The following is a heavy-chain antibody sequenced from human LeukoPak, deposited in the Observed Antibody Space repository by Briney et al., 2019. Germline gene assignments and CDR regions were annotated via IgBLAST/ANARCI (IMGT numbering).Heavy chain of an antibody. J-gene: IGHJ4*02. Sequence: SVKVSCKVSGYTLTELSMHWVRQAPGKGLEWMGGFDPGDGEKIYAQKFQGRVTMTEDTSTDTAYMELSSLRSEDTAVYYCARVGEAEVTPTDFWGQGTLVTVSS. CDR3: ARVGEAEVTPTDF. CDR1: GYTLTELS. D-gene: IGHD4-23*01. V-gene: IGHV1-24*01. CDR2: FDPGDGEK.